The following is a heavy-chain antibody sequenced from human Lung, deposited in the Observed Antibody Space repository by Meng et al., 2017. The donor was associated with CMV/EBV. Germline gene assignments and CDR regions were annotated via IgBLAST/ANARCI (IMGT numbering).Heavy chain of an antibody. V-gene: IGHV4-4*02. D-gene: IGHD6-19*01. J-gene: IGHJ4*02. CDR2: IYHSGGT. CDR3: ARDPYATGWAG. CDR1: GGSISISTW. Sequence: QMQLQGLGPGLVKPSGTLSLTCAVSGGSISISTWWSWVRQPPGKGLEWIGEIYHSGGTNYNPSLRGRVTISLDKSKNQFSLTLRSVTAADTAVYYCARDPYATGWAGWGQGTLVTVSS.